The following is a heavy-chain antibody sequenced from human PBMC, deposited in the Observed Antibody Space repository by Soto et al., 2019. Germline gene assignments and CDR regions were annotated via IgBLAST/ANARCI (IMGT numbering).Heavy chain of an antibody. V-gene: IGHV6-1*01. CDR2: IYYRSKWFH. Sequence: PSQTLLLPCVISGDSVSSNGACWNWIRQSPSRGLQWLGRIYYRSKWFHDYAASVESRMAINPDTSRNQFSLQLNYVTPEDTAVYYCARVHCSAGTCLNGLDFWGQGTTVTVSS. J-gene: IGHJ6*02. CDR1: GDSVSSNGAC. CDR3: ARVHCSAGTCLNGLDF. D-gene: IGHD2-15*01.